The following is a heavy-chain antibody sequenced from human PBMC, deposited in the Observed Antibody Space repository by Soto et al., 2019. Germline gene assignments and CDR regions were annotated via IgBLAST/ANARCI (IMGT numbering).Heavy chain of an antibody. Sequence: SVKVSCKASGGTFSSYAIGWGRQAPGQGLEWMGGIIPIFGTANYAQKFQGRVTITADKSTSTAYMELSSLRSEDTAVYYCARKGGYGDYVDYYYYGMDVWGQGTTVTVSS. CDR2: IIPIFGTA. V-gene: IGHV1-69*06. D-gene: IGHD4-17*01. CDR1: GGTFSSYA. J-gene: IGHJ6*02. CDR3: ARKGGYGDYVDYYYYGMDV.